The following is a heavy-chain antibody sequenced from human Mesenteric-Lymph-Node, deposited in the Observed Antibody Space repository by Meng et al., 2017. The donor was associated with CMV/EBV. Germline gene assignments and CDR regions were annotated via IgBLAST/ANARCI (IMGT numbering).Heavy chain of an antibody. CDR2: VYHSGST. CDR3: ARDSTTVELYNWFDP. D-gene: IGHD4-23*01. Sequence: SETLSLTCTVSGYPISSGYYWGWIRQPPGKGPEWIASVYHSGSTHHNPSLKSRVTISVDTSKNQFSLKLSSVTAADTAIYYCARDSTTVELYNWFDPWGQGTLVTVSS. CDR1: GYPISSGYY. J-gene: IGHJ5*02. V-gene: IGHV4-38-2*02.